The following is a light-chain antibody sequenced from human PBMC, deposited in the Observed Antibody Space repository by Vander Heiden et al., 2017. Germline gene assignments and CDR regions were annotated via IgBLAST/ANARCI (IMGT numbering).Light chain of an antibody. CDR1: QSVSSY. Sequence: EIVLTQSPATLSLSPGERATLSCRASQSVSSYLAWYQQKPGQAPRLLIFDASNRATDIPARFSGRGSGTDFTLTISSLEPEDFAVYYCQQRSNWPRFTFGQGIKLELK. J-gene: IGKJ2*01. CDR3: QQRSNWPRFT. V-gene: IGKV3-11*01. CDR2: DAS.